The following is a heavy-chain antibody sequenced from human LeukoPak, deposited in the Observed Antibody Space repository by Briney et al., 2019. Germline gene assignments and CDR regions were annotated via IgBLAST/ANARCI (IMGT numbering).Heavy chain of an antibody. CDR2: ISSSGSTM. D-gene: IGHD2-8*01. Sequence: GGSLRLSCTASGFSFSDYGMNWVRQAPGMGLEWVAFISSSGSTMYYADSVRGRFTLSRDSAKTSLFLQMNSLRAEDTAVYYCSRTKMSPYSYYGMDVWGRGTTVTVSS. V-gene: IGHV3-48*03. J-gene: IGHJ6*02. CDR1: GFSFSDYG. CDR3: SRTKMSPYSYYGMDV.